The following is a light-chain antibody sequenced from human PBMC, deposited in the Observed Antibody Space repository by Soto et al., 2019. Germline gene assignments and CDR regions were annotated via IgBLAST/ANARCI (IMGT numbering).Light chain of an antibody. CDR1: SRDVGGYNY. Sequence: QSALTQPASVSGSPGQSITISCTGTSRDVGGYNYVSWYQQHPDRAPKVMIYEVSNRPSGVSNRFSGSKSGNTASLTISGLQAEDEADDYCSSFTSSTTLVVFGTGTKLTVL. CDR2: EVS. CDR3: SSFTSSTTLVV. V-gene: IGLV2-14*01. J-gene: IGLJ1*01.